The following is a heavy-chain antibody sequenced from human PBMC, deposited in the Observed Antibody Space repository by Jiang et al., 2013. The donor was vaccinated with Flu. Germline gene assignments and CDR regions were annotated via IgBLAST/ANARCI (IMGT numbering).Heavy chain of an antibody. D-gene: IGHD2-15*01. CDR1: GDGVSSNSAA. CDR2: TYYRSKWYN. V-gene: IGHV6-1*01. Sequence: QTLSLTCAISGDGVSSNSAAWNWIRQSPSRGLEWLGRTYYRSKWYNDYAVSVKSRITINPDTSKNQFSLQLNSVTPEDTAVYYCARDSGYCSGGSCYSAFDYWGQGTLVTVSS. J-gene: IGHJ4*02. CDR3: ARDSGYCSGGSCYSAFDY.